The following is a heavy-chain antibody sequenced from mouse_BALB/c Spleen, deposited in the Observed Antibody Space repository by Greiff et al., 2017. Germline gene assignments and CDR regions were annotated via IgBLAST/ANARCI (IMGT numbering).Heavy chain of an antibody. CDR3: ASYSNGAYGMAY. D-gene: IGHD2-5*01. V-gene: IGHV14-1*02. Sequence: EVQLQQSGAELVRPGALVKLSCKASGFYFTDYYMHWVKQRPEQGLEWIGWIDPENGNTIYDPKFQGKARITADTSSNTAYLQLSSRTSEDAAVYYCASYSNGAYGMAYWGQGTLVTVSA. CDR2: IDPENGNT. CDR1: GFYFTDYY. J-gene: IGHJ3*01.